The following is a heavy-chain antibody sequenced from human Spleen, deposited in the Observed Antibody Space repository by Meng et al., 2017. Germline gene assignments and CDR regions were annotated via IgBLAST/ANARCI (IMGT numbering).Heavy chain of an antibody. Sequence: GESLKISCAASGFDFSNYAMNWVRQAPGKGLEWVSSISSASSHIFYADSVKGRLTISRDNAKSSLYLHLNSLRVEDTAVYYCARDLPSYYYYGMDVWGQGTTVTVSS. CDR2: ISSASSHI. CDR3: ARDLPSYYYYGMDV. V-gene: IGHV3-21*01. J-gene: IGHJ6*02. CDR1: GFDFSNYA.